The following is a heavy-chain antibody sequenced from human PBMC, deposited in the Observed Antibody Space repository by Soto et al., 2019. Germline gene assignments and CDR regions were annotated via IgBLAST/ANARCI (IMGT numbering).Heavy chain of an antibody. CDR2: IYATGTT. D-gene: IGHD1-1*01. CDR1: DASISGFY. Sequence: PSEPLSITCTVSDASISGFYVSWILKSAGKGLEWIGRIYATGTTDYNPSLKSRVMMSVDTSKKQFSLKLRSVTAADTAVYYCVRDGTKTLRDWFDPWGQGISVTVS. V-gene: IGHV4-4*07. CDR3: VRDGTKTLRDWFDP. J-gene: IGHJ5*02.